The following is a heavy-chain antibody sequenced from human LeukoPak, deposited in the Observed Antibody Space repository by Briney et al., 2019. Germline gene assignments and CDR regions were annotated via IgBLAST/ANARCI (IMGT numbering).Heavy chain of an antibody. J-gene: IGHJ3*02. CDR1: GGTFSSYA. CDR2: IIPILGTA. Sequence: SVKVSCKASGGTFSSYAISWVRQAPGQGLEWMGRIIPILGTANYAQTFQGRVTITTDESTSTAYMELSSLRAEDTAVYYCARTDYEFGSGNTEGAFDIWGQGTMVTVSS. D-gene: IGHD3-3*01. CDR3: ARTDYEFGSGNTEGAFDI. V-gene: IGHV1-69*05.